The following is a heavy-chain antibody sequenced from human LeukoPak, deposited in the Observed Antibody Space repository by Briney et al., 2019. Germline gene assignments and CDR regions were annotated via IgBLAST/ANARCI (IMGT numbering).Heavy chain of an antibody. CDR2: ISAYNGNT. D-gene: IGHD3-3*01. CDR3: ARVKGIFGVVNDFDY. CDR1: GYTFTSYG. V-gene: IGHV1-18*01. Sequence: ASAKVSCKASGYTFTSYGISWVRQAPGQGLEWMGWISAYNGNTNYAQKLQGRVTMTTDTSTSTAYMELRSLRSDDTAVYYCARVKGIFGVVNDFDYWGQGTLVTVSS. J-gene: IGHJ4*02.